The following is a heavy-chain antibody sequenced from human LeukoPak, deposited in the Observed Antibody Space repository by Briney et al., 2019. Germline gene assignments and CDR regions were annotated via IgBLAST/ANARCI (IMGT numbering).Heavy chain of an antibody. J-gene: IGHJ4*02. CDR1: GFPFDDYA. CDR3: AKDSTRGSSWDFDY. CDR2: SAWDAGTT. V-gene: IGHV3-43D*03. D-gene: IGHD6-6*01. Sequence: GSLRPSCAASGFPFDDYAMHLVRQAPGKGLGWGSLSAWDAGTTHYAESVKGRFTISRDNSKHSLSLQMNSLRAEHTALYYCAKDSTRGSSWDFDYWGQGTLVTVSS.